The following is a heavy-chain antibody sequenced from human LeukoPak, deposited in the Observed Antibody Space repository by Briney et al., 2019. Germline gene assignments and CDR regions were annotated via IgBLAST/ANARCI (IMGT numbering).Heavy chain of an antibody. CDR1: GFTFSNAW. D-gene: IGHD5-24*01. Sequence: PGGSLRLSCAASGFTFSNAWMNWVRQAPGKGLEWVGRIKSKTDGGTTDYAAPVKGRFTISRDDSKNTLYLQMNSLKTEDTAVYYCAKWATPPTYSYYGMDVWGQGTTVTVSS. CDR3: AKWATPPTYSYYGMDV. CDR2: IKSKTDGGTT. J-gene: IGHJ6*02. V-gene: IGHV3-15*07.